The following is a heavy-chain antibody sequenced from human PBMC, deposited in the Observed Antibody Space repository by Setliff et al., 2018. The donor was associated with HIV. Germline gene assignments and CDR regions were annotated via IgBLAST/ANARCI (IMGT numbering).Heavy chain of an antibody. CDR3: ARGGRYSFDPLEY. CDR2: LHGDGTAT. CDR1: GFTFTNYW. V-gene: IGHV3-74*03. Sequence: GESLKISCVTSGFTFTNYWMFWVRQGPGRELVWVSRLHGDGTATTYADSVRGRFTASRDSAKNTLYLQMNRLRAEDTAIYYCARGGRYSFDPLEYWGQGVLVTVS. D-gene: IGHD5-18*01. J-gene: IGHJ4*02.